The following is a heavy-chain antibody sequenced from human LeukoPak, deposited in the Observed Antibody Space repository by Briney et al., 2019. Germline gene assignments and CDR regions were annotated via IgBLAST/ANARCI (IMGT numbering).Heavy chain of an antibody. CDR2: IYYSGST. CDR1: GGSISSSSYY. Sequence: PSETLSLTCTVSGGSISSSSYYWGWIRQPPGKGLEWIGSIYYSGSTYYNPSLKSRVTISVDESNNQFSLKLNSVTAADTAVYYCARNAGNSDVDYWGQGTLVTVSS. J-gene: IGHJ4*02. V-gene: IGHV4-39*07. CDR3: ARNAGNSDVDY. D-gene: IGHD4-23*01.